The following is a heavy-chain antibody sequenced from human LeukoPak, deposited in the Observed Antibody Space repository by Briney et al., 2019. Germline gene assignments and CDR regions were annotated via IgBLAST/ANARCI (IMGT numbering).Heavy chain of an antibody. CDR2: ISYDGGRK. V-gene: IGHV3-30*04. Sequence: PGGSLRLSCAASGFTFSDYTMHWVRQAPGKGLEWVAVISYDGGRKYHADSVKGRFTISRDNSKNTVSLQMNSLRAEDTAVSYCARANSSSWHYFDYWGQGTLVTVSS. D-gene: IGHD6-13*01. CDR1: GFTFSDYT. J-gene: IGHJ4*02. CDR3: ARANSSSWHYFDY.